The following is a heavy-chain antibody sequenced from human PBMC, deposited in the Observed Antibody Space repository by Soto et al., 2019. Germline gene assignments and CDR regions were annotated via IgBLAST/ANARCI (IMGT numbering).Heavy chain of an antibody. V-gene: IGHV3-9*01. D-gene: IGHD6-13*01. CDR3: AKDSIAAAGTGELDY. Sequence: EVQLVESGGGLVQPGRSLRLSCAASGFTFDDYAMHWVRQAPGKGLEWVSGISWRSGSIAYADSVKGRFTISRDNAKNYLYLQMNSLRVEDTALYYCAKDSIAAAGTGELDYWGQGTLVTVSS. CDR1: GFTFDDYA. J-gene: IGHJ4*02. CDR2: ISWRSGSI.